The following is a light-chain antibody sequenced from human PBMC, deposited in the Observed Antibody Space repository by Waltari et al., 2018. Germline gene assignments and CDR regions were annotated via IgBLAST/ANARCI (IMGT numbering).Light chain of an antibody. V-gene: IGKV3-20*01. CDR1: QSVSSSY. CDR2: GAS. J-gene: IGKJ1*01. CDR3: QQYGSSPRS. Sequence: EIVLTQSPGTLSLSPGERATLPCRASQSVSSSYLAWYQQTPGHAPRRLIYGASSRATGIPDRFSGIGSGTDFTLTISSLEPEDFAVYYCQQYGSSPRSFGQGTKVEIK.